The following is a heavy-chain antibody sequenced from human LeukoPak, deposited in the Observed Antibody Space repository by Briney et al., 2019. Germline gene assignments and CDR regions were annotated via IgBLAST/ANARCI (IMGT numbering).Heavy chain of an antibody. Sequence: PGGSLRLSCAASGFTVSSNYISWVRQAPGKGLEWVSAISGSGGSTYYADSVKGRFTISRDNSKNTLYLQMNSLRAEDTAVYYCAKGRSAYVWGSYPDYWGQGTLVTVSS. J-gene: IGHJ4*02. D-gene: IGHD3-16*01. CDR1: GFTVSSNY. V-gene: IGHV3-23*01. CDR3: AKGRSAYVWGSYPDY. CDR2: ISGSGGST.